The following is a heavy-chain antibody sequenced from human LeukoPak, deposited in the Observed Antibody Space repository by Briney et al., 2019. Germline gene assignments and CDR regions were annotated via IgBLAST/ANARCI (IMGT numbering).Heavy chain of an antibody. D-gene: IGHD6-19*01. J-gene: IGHJ4*02. CDR3: TRGSSGRRDN. V-gene: IGHV1-8*01. Sequence: ASVKVSCKASGYTFTSCGINWVRQATGQGLEWMGWMNPNSGNTGYGQSFQGRITMTRDIPIGTAYMELSNLTSEDTAIYYCTRGSSGRRDNWGQGTLVTVSA. CDR2: MNPNSGNT. CDR1: GYTFTSCG.